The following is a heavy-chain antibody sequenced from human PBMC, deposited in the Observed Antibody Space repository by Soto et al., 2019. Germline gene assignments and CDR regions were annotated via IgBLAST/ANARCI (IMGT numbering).Heavy chain of an antibody. CDR2: IWYDGSNK. CDR3: ARDSAGSYFDY. V-gene: IGHV3-33*01. CDR1: GFTFSSYG. D-gene: IGHD3-10*01. Sequence: QVQLVESGGGVVQPGRSLRLSCAASGFTFSSYGMHWVRQAPGKGLEWVAVIWYDGSNKYYADSVKGRFTISRDNSKNPLYLQMNSLRAEDTAVYYCARDSAGSYFDYWGQGTLVTVSS. J-gene: IGHJ4*02.